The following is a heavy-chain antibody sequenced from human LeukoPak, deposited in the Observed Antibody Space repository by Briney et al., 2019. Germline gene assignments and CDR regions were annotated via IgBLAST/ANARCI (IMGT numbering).Heavy chain of an antibody. J-gene: IGHJ4*02. V-gene: IGHV4-59*01. CDR1: GGSISSYC. D-gene: IGHD3-22*01. CDR3: ARGYYDSTLSYCFDY. CDR2: IYYSGST. Sequence: SETLSLTCTVSGGSISSYCWSWIRQPPGKGLEWIGYIYYSGSTNYNPSLKSRVTISVDTSKNQFSLKLSSVTAADTAVYYCARGYYDSTLSYCFDYWGQGTLVTVSS.